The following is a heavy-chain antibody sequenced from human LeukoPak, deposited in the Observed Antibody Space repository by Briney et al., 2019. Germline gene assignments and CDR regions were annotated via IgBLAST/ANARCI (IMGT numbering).Heavy chain of an antibody. CDR2: ISSGGSP. CDR1: GFTFSNYW. CDR3: ARDAASSPFDY. J-gene: IGHJ4*02. Sequence: GGSLRLSCVGSGFTFSNYWMTWVRQAPGKGLEWVSVISSGGSPYYADSVKDRFTISRDNAKNTVYLQMNSLRAEDTAVYYCARDAASSPFDYWGQGTLVTVSS. V-gene: IGHV3-66*01.